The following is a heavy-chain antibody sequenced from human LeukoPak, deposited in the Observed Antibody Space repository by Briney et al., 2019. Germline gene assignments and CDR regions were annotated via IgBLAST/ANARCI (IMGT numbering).Heavy chain of an antibody. Sequence: GGSLRLSCAASGFTFSGYWMSWVRQAPAKRLEWVANIKPDGSEKYYVDSVKGRFTISRENAKNSLYLQMNSLRAEDTAVYYCARDRIQLWSHDYWGQGTLVTVSS. D-gene: IGHD5-18*01. J-gene: IGHJ4*02. CDR1: GFTFSGYW. CDR2: IKPDGSEK. V-gene: IGHV3-7*04. CDR3: ARDRIQLWSHDY.